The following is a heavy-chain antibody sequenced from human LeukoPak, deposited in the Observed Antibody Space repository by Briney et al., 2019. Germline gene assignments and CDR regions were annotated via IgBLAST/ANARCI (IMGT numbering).Heavy chain of an antibody. V-gene: IGHV4-38-2*02. D-gene: IGHD1-1*01. Sequence: SETLSLTCTVSGYSISSGYYWGWIRQPPGKGLEWIGSIYHSGSTYYNPSLKSRVTISVDTSKNQFSLKLSSVTAADTAVYYCARVGRHSGIGRYYYYYYMDVWGKGTTVTVSS. CDR2: IYHSGST. CDR3: ARVGRHSGIGRYYYYYYMDV. J-gene: IGHJ6*03. CDR1: GYSISSGYY.